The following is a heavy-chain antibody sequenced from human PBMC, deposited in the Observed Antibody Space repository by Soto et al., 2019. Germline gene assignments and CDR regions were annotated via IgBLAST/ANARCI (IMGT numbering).Heavy chain of an antibody. Sequence: ELQLVESGGGLVQPGRSLRLSCTTSGFTFGDYALNWIRQAPGQGLEWVGFIRSQAYGGTTEYAASVKGRFSISRDDSKSLAYLQMNSLKTEDTAIYYCSRSFLAATTENFDCWGRGSLVTVSS. CDR1: GFTFGDYA. J-gene: IGHJ4*02. V-gene: IGHV3-49*03. D-gene: IGHD3-3*02. CDR3: SRSFLAATTENFDC. CDR2: IRSQAYGGTT.